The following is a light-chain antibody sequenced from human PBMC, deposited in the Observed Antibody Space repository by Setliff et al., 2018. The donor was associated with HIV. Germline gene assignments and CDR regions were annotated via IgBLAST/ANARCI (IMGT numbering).Light chain of an antibody. Sequence: QSVLTQPPSASGTPGQRVTISCSGSSSNIGSNTVNWYHQLPGTAPKLLIYSNNQRPSGVPDRFSGSKSGTSASLAISGLQSEDEADYYCAAWDDSLNVVFGTGT. CDR2: SNN. V-gene: IGLV1-44*01. CDR1: SSNIGSNT. J-gene: IGLJ1*01. CDR3: AAWDDSLNVV.